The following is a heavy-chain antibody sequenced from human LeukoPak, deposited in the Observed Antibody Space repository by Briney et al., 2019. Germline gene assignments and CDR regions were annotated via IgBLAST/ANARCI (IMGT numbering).Heavy chain of an antibody. V-gene: IGHV3-7*01. D-gene: IGHD2-2*02. CDR1: GFTFSSYW. J-gene: IGHJ4*02. CDR3: ARDADVVVPAAIPEIFDY. CDR2: IKQDGSEK. Sequence: GGSLRLSCAASGFTFSSYWMSWVRQAPGKGLEWVANIKQDGSEKYYVDSVKGRFTISRDNAKNSLYLQMNSLRAEDTAVYYCARDADVVVPAAIPEIFDYWGQGTLVTVSS.